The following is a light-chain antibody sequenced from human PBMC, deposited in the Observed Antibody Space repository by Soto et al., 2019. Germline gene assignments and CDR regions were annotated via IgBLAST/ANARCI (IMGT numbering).Light chain of an antibody. CDR3: QQVKSFLPLT. CDR1: QAISSH. V-gene: IGKV1-9*01. CDR2: AAS. Sequence: IPLTQSPSSLSASVGDSVTITCRASQAISSHLAWYQQKPGRAPKVLIYAASTLESGVPSRFSGSGSGTEFTLTISSLQPEDFATYYCQQVKSFLPLTFGGGTQVEIK. J-gene: IGKJ4*01.